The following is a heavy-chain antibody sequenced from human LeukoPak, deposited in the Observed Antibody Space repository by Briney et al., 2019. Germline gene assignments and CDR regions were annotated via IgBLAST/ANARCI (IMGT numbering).Heavy chain of an antibody. CDR1: GYTFTSYG. V-gene: IGHV1-18*01. CDR2: ISAYNGNT. Sequence: EASVKVSCKASGYTFTSYGISWVRQAPGQGLEWMGWISAYNGNTNYAQKLQGRVTMTTDTSTSTAYMELRSLRSDDTAVYYCARYRADYGDYYLFDYWGQGTLVTVSS. CDR3: ARYRADYGDYYLFDY. J-gene: IGHJ4*02. D-gene: IGHD4-17*01.